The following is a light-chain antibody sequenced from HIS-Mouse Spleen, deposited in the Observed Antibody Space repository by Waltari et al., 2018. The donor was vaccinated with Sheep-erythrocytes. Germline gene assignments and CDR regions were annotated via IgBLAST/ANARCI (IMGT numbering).Light chain of an antibody. Sequence: EIVLTQSPATLSLSPGERATLSCRASQSVSSYLAWYQQKPGQAPRLLIYDASNRATGMPARFSGSESGTDFTLTSSSLEPEDCAVYYCQQRSNWYTFGQGTKLEIK. J-gene: IGKJ2*01. V-gene: IGKV3-11*01. CDR1: QSVSSY. CDR3: QQRSNWYT. CDR2: DAS.